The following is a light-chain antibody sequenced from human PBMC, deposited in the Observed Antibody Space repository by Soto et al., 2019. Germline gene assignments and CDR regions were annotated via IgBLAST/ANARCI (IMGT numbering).Light chain of an antibody. CDR2: DAS. CDR3: QQYNSYPWT. J-gene: IGKJ1*01. CDR1: QSISSW. V-gene: IGKV1-5*01. Sequence: DIQMTQSPSTLSASVGDRVTITCRASQSISSWLAWYQQKPGKDPKLLIYDASSLESGVPSRCSCSGSGTEFTLNISSLQPDDFATYYCQQYNSYPWTFGQGTKVDIK.